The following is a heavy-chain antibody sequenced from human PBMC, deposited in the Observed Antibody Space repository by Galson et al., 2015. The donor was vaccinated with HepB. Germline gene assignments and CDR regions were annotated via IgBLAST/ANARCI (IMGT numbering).Heavy chain of an antibody. CDR3: ATHSNLYSSGWYTVDY. CDR1: GYSFTSYW. V-gene: IGHV5-10-1*01. J-gene: IGHJ4*02. Sequence: QSGAEVKKPGESLRISCKGSGYSFTSYWISWVRQMPGKGLEWMGRIDPSDSYTNYSPSFQGHVTISADKSISTAYLQWSSLKASDTAMYYCATHSNLYSSGWYTVDYWGQGTLVTVSS. D-gene: IGHD6-19*01. CDR2: IDPSDSYT.